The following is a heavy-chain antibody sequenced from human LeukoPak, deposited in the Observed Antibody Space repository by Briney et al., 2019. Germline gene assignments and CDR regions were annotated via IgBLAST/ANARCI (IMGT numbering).Heavy chain of an antibody. CDR1: GFTFSSYA. D-gene: IGHD5-18*01. CDR3: AKDRLPTVDLVFDY. J-gene: IGHJ4*02. Sequence: QPGASLRLSCAASGFTFSSYAMSWVCQAPGKGLEWVSAISGSGGSTYYADSVKGRFTISRDNSKNTLYLQMNSLRAEDTAVYYCAKDRLPTVDLVFDYWGQGTLVTVSS. V-gene: IGHV3-23*01. CDR2: ISGSGGST.